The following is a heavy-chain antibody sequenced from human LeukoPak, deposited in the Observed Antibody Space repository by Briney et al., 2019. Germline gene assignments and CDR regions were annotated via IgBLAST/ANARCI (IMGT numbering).Heavy chain of an antibody. D-gene: IGHD2-2*01. CDR1: GFTFSAYG. CDR3: AKGRYCSSTSCYGEGVDY. V-gene: IGHV3-23*01. J-gene: IGHJ4*02. CDR2: ISANGSIT. Sequence: GGSLRLSCAASGFTFSAYGMRWVRQSPGQGLEWVSGISANGSITFYARSVKGRFTISRDNSKNTLYLQMNSLRAEDTAVYYCAKGRYCSSTSCYGEGVDYWGQGTLVTVSS.